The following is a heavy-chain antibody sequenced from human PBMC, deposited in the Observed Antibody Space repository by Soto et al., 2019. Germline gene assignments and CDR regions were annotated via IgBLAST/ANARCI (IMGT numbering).Heavy chain of an antibody. CDR1: GGSISSSDFY. CDR2: MYYSGTT. CDR3: AVVDSTGNWFDP. Sequence: QLQLQESGPGLGKPSETLSLTCTVSGGSISSSDFYWGWLRQTPGKGLELIGSMYYSGTTYYNPSLKSRVTIAVDTSKNQFTLKLISVTAADSAVYYCAVVDSTGNWFDPWGEGALVTVSS. V-gene: IGHV4-39*01. D-gene: IGHD6-25*01. J-gene: IGHJ5*02.